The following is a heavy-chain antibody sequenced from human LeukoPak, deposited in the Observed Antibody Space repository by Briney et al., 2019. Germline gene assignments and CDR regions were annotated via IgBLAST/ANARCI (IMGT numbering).Heavy chain of an antibody. CDR3: ARDGYYGDYVRIRWFDP. V-gene: IGHV1-8*01. CDR2: MNPNSGNT. J-gene: IGHJ5*02. CDR1: GYTFTSYD. D-gene: IGHD4-17*01. Sequence: ASVKVSCKASGYTFTSYDINWVRQATGQGLEWMGWMNPNSGNTGYAQKFQGRVTMTRNTSISTAYMELSSLRSEDTAVYYCARDGYYGDYVRIRWFDPWGQGTLVTVSS.